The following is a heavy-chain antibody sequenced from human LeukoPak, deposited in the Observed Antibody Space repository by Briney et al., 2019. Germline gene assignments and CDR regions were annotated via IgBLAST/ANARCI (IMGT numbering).Heavy chain of an antibody. CDR2: ISHDGANE. CDR3: ARDRISMVRGVGDWFDP. J-gene: IGHJ5*02. Sequence: GGSLKLSCVASGFTSRTYGMHWVRQAPGKGLECVAVISHDGANEYYAASVKGRFTISRDNSKNTLYLQMNSLRAEDTAVYYCARDRISMVRGVGDWFDPWGQGTLVTVSS. V-gene: IGHV3-30*03. CDR1: GFTSRTYG. D-gene: IGHD3-10*01.